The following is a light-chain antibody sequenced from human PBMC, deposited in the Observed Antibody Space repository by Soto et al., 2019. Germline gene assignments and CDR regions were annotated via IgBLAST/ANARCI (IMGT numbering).Light chain of an antibody. CDR1: QSLSGNY. J-gene: IGKJ1*01. CDR3: QQYGASSLT. CDR2: RAS. V-gene: IGKV3-20*01. Sequence: NVLTQSPGTLSLSPGQRATLSCRASQSLSGNYLAWYQQKPGQAPRVLIYRASIRATGISDRFSGSGSGTDFTLTMIRLKADKFTVYNWQQYGASSLTFGQETKIDI.